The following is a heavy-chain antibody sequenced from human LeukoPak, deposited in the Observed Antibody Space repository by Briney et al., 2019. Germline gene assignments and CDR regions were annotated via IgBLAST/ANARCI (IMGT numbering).Heavy chain of an antibody. D-gene: IGHD1-1*01. V-gene: IGHV3-74*01. Sequence: GGSLRLSCAASGFTFNTYWMYWVRQAPGKGLVWVSHINSDGSIVNYGDSVKGRFTISRGNAKNTLYLQMNSLRADDTALYFCSRGRNWDDGDYWGQGTLVTVSS. J-gene: IGHJ4*02. CDR1: GFTFNTYW. CDR3: SRGRNWDDGDY. CDR2: INSDGSIV.